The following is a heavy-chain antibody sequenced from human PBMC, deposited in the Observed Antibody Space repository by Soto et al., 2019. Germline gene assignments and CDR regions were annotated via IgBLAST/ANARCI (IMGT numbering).Heavy chain of an antibody. D-gene: IGHD5-18*01. CDR3: ARGFIGYGYSYGMDV. Sequence: SETLSLTCAVYGGSFSGYYWSWIRQPPGKGLEWIGEINHSGSTNYNPSLKSRVTISVDTSKNQFSLKLSSVTAADTAVYYCARGFIGYGYSYGMDVWGQGTTVTVSS. V-gene: IGHV4-34*01. CDR1: GGSFSGYY. J-gene: IGHJ6*02. CDR2: INHSGST.